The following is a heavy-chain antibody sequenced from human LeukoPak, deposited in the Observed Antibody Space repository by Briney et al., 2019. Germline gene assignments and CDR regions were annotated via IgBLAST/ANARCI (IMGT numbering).Heavy chain of an antibody. V-gene: IGHV4-59*01. CDR3: ARALGAAAGAFDY. Sequence: SETLSLTCTVSGGSISSYYWSWLRQPPGKGLEWIGYIYYSGSTNYNPSLKSRVTISVDTSKNQFSLKLSSVTAADTAVYYCARALGAAAGAFDYWGQGTLVTVSS. D-gene: IGHD6-13*01. CDR2: IYYSGST. CDR1: GGSISSYY. J-gene: IGHJ4*02.